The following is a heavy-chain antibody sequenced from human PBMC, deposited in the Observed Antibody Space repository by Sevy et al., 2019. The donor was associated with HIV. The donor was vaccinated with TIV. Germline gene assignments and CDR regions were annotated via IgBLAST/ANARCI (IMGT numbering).Heavy chain of an antibody. CDR1: GFSFDSYG. Sequence: GGSLRLSCAVSGFSFDSYGMTWVRQAPGKGLEWVSGISGSGSRTYYADSVKGRFIISRDNSKNTLDLQMNSLRSEDSGIYYSAKGGGGHYDPDEIGYYFYYYNMDVWGKGTTVTVSS. CDR2: ISGSGSRT. D-gene: IGHD3-22*01. CDR3: AKGGGGHYDPDEIGYYFYYYNMDV. J-gene: IGHJ6*03. V-gene: IGHV3-23*01.